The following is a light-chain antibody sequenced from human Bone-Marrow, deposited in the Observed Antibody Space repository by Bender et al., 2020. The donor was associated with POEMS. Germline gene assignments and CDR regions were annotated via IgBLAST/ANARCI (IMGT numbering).Light chain of an antibody. Sequence: QSALTQPASVSGSPGQSITISCSGTSNDVGAYNYVSWYQQHPGKAPKLMIYDVSHRPSGVSDRFSGSKSGNTASLTISGLRSEDEADYYCSSYTSTLTPWVFGGGTKLTVL. CDR3: SSYTSTLTPWV. V-gene: IGLV2-14*03. J-gene: IGLJ3*02. CDR2: DVS. CDR1: SNDVGAYNY.